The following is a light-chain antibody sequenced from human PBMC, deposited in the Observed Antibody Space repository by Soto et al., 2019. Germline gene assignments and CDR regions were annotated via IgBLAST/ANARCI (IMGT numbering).Light chain of an antibody. J-gene: IGKJ1*01. Sequence: DIQMTQSPSSLSASVGDRVTITCRASQSISSYLNWYQQKPGKAPKLLIYAASSLQSGVPSRFSSSGSGTDFTITISSLQPEDFATDYCQQIYSTLRAFGQGTKVEIK. CDR1: QSISSY. V-gene: IGKV1-39*01. CDR2: AAS. CDR3: QQIYSTLRA.